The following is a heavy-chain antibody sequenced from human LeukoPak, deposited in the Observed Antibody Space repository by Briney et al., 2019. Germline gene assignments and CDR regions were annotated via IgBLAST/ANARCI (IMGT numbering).Heavy chain of an antibody. Sequence: SETLSLTCALYGGSFSGYYWSWIRQPPGKGLEWLGEVNHSGSTNYNPSLKSRVTISVDTSKNQVSLKLSSVTAADTAVYYCARGPTYYDFWSGYYDAFDIWGQGTMVTVSS. CDR2: VNHSGST. V-gene: IGHV4-34*01. CDR1: GGSFSGYY. J-gene: IGHJ3*02. CDR3: ARGPTYYDFWSGYYDAFDI. D-gene: IGHD3-3*01.